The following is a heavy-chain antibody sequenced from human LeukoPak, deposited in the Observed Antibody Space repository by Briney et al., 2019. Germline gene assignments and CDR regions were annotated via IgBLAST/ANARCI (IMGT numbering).Heavy chain of an antibody. CDR2: IKPDGSEK. CDR3: ARDDSSSSEDFDY. J-gene: IGHJ4*02. Sequence: GGSLRLSCAASGFTFSSYWMSWVRQAPGKGLEWVANIKPDGSEKYYVDSVKGRFTISRDNAKNSLYLQMDSLRAEDTAVYYCARDDSSSSEDFDYWGQGTLVTVSS. V-gene: IGHV3-7*01. CDR1: GFTFSSYW. D-gene: IGHD6-6*01.